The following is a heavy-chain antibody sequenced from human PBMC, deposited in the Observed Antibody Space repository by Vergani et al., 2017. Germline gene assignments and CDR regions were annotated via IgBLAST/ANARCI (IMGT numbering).Heavy chain of an antibody. J-gene: IGHJ6*03. V-gene: IGHV3-30*18. D-gene: IGHD3-16*01. CDR2: ISYDGTQK. CDR1: GFTSSYYG. CDR3: AKEGGPYYRYYMDV. Sequence: QVHLVESGGGVVQPGRSLRLSCVVSGFTSSYYGMHWVRQAPGKGLEWVAVISYDGTQKYYADSVKGRFTISRDNSKSTLYLQMNSLRAEDTAVYYCAKEGGPYYRYYMDVWGKGTTVSVSS.